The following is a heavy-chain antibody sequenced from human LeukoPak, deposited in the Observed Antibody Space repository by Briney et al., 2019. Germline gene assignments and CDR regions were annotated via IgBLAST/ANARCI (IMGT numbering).Heavy chain of an antibody. D-gene: IGHD3-10*01. CDR2: INPNSGGT. J-gene: IGHJ5*02. V-gene: IGHV1-2*02. CDR3: ARPRLAMVRGRANQWWFDP. CDR1: GYTFTGCY. Sequence: ASVKVSCKASGYTFTGCYMHWVRQAPGQGLEWIGWINPNSGGTNYAQKFQGRVTMTRDTSISTAYMELSRLRSDDTAVYYCARPRLAMVRGRANQWWFDPWGQGTLVTVSS.